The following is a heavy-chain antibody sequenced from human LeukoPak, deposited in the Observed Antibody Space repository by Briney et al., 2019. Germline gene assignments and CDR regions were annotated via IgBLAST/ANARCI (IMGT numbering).Heavy chain of an antibody. CDR2: ITGSGGNT. V-gene: IGHV3-23*01. Sequence: GGSLRLACAASAFTLSSYGMSWVRQAPVRGLEWVSTITGSGGNTYDADSVKGRFTISRDNSKNTLYLQMNSLRAEDTAVYYCAKGFYGSRYWYFDRWGRGTLVTVSS. J-gene: IGHJ2*01. CDR3: AKGFYGSRYWYFDR. CDR1: AFTLSSYG. D-gene: IGHD3-10*01.